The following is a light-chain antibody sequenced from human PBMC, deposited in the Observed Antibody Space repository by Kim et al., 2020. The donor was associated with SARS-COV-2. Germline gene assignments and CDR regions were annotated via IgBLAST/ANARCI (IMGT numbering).Light chain of an antibody. CDR1: QSVSSSY. V-gene: IGKV3-20*01. Sequence: SPGERATLSCRASQSVSSSYLAWYQQKPGQAPRLLIYDASSRATGIPDRFSGSGSGTDFTLTISRLKPEDFAVYYCQQYGSSPSTFGGGTKVDIK. CDR2: DAS. J-gene: IGKJ4*01. CDR3: QQYGSSPST.